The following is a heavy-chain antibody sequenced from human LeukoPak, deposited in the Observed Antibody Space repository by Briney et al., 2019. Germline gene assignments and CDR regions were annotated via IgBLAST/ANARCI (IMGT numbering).Heavy chain of an antibody. CDR1: GFTFSSYS. D-gene: IGHD3-9*01. V-gene: IGHV3-23*01. CDR3: AKGARGRYFDWPFDY. CDR2: ISGVGGDT. J-gene: IGHJ4*02. Sequence: GGSLRLSCAASGFTFSSYSMNWVRQAPGKGLEWVSTISGVGGDTYYADSVKGRFTISRDNSKNTLYLQMNSLRAEDTALYYCAKGARGRYFDWPFDYWGQGTLVTVSS.